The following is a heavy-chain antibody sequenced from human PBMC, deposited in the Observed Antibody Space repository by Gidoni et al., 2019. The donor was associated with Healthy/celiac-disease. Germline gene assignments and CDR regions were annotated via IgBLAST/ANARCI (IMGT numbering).Heavy chain of an antibody. CDR1: GFTFSSYA. Sequence: EVQLLESGGGLVQPGGSLSLSCSASGFTFSSYAMSWVRQAPGKGLEWVSAISGSGGSTYYADSGKGRFTISRDNSKNTLYLQMNSLRAEDTAVYYCAKYLWEHTWDDAFDIWGQGTIVTVSS. J-gene: IGHJ3*02. D-gene: IGHD1-26*01. V-gene: IGHV3-23*01. CDR3: AKYLWEHTWDDAFDI. CDR2: ISGSGGST.